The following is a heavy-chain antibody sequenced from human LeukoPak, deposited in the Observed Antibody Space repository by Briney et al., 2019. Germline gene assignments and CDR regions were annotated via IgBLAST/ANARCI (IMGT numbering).Heavy chain of an antibody. CDR2: IRYDGSNK. CDR1: GFTFSSYG. Sequence: PGGSLRLSCAASGFTFSSYGMHWVRQAPGKGLEWVAFIRYDGSNKYYADSVKGRFTISRDNSKNTLYLQMNSLRAEDTAVYYCARGLYCSSTSCYRGDYYYYMDVWGKGTTVTVSS. V-gene: IGHV3-30*02. J-gene: IGHJ6*03. D-gene: IGHD2-2*02. CDR3: ARGLYCSSTSCYRGDYYYYMDV.